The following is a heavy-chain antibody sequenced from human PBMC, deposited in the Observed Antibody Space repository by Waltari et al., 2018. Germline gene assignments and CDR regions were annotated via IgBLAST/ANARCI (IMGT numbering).Heavy chain of an antibody. CDR2: IIPILGIA. J-gene: IGHJ1*01. CDR3: ARDLAARGPYFQH. V-gene: IGHV1-69*04. Sequence: QVQLVQSGAEVKKPGSSVKVSCKASGGTFSSYAISWVRQAPGQGLEWMGGIIPILGIANDAQKFQGRVTITADEATSTAYMELSSLRSEDTAVYYCARDLAARGPYFQHWGQGTLVTVSS. D-gene: IGHD6-6*01. CDR1: GGTFSSYA.